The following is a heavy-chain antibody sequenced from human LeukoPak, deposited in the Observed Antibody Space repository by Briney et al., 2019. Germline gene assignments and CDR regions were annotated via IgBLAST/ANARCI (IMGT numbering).Heavy chain of an antibody. CDR1: GFIFSSFG. D-gene: IGHD4-4*01. CDR2: ISYDGKNQ. V-gene: IGHV3-30*18. CDR3: AKDLRYTNSGPTYYYSGMDF. J-gene: IGHJ6*02. Sequence: GGSLRLSCAASGFIFSSFGLHWVRQAPGKGLEWVAVISYDGKNQYYADSVKGRFTISRDTPTNTLYLQMNSLRPEDTAVYYCAKDLRYTNSGPTYYYSGMDFWGPGTTVTVSS.